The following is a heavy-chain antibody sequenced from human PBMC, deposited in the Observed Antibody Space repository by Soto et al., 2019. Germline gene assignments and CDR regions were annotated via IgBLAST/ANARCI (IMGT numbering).Heavy chain of an antibody. V-gene: IGHV4-38-2*01. D-gene: IGHD5-18*01. CDR3: ARGKPSGYRFCPRNLSNYGLVV. Sequence: SEPLSLTCAVSGYSISSGYYWGWIRQPPGKGLEWIGSIYHSASTYYNPSLKSRVTISVHTSKNHLSLKLSSVTTADKAVYFLARGKPSGYRFCPRNLSNYGLVVWGSGTTVTVYS. CDR1: GYSISSGYY. CDR2: IYHSAST. J-gene: IGHJ6*02.